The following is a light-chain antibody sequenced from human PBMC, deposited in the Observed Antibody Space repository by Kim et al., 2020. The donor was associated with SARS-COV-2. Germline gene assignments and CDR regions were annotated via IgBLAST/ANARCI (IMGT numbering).Light chain of an antibody. J-gene: IGLJ3*02. V-gene: IGLV3-19*01. CDR2: GKN. CDR1: SLRSYY. Sequence: SSELTQDPAVSVALGQTVRITCQGDSLRSYYASWYQQKPGQAPVLVIYGKNNRPSGIPDRFSGSSPGNTASLTITGAQAEDEADYYCNSRDSSGNHLRVF. CDR3: NSRDSSGNHLRV.